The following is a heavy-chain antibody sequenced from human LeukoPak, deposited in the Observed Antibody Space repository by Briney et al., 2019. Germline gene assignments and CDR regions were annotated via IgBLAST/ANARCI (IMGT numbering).Heavy chain of an antibody. V-gene: IGHV1-69*06. Sequence: SVKVSCKASRGTFSRYAISWVRQAPGHGLEWMGGIIPIFGTANYAQKFQGRVTITADKSTSTAYMELSSLRSEDTAVYYCARQSRPNNYYYYYMDVWGKGTTVTISS. CDR3: ARQSRPNNYYYYYMDV. J-gene: IGHJ6*03. CDR1: RGTFSRYA. D-gene: IGHD1/OR15-1a*01. CDR2: IIPIFGTA.